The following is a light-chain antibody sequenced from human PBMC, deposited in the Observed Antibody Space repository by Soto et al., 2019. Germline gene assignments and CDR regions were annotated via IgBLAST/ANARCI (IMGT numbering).Light chain of an antibody. V-gene: IGKV1-39*01. J-gene: IGKJ1*01. CDR3: QQSYTSPPWT. Sequence: DIQMTQSPSSLSASVGDRVTISCRAAQSISTYLNWYQQKPGTAPRLLIYSASSVKTGVPPRFSGSGSGRDFTLTISSLRPEDIATYFCQQSYTSPPWTFGQGTKVKIK. CDR1: QSISTY. CDR2: SAS.